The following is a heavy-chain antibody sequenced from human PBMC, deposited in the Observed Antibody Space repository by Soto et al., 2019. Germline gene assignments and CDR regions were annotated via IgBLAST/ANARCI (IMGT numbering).Heavy chain of an antibody. V-gene: IGHV4-59*01. CDR2: MYFGGSF. J-gene: IGHJ5*02. CDR3: TRAFYDSVGFGVDP. Sequence: SETLSLTCSVSGDSISSGYWTWIRXPPRRGLEWMGFMYFGGSFNYXXXLXXXXXXXXXXXXXXFSLKLTSVTAADTAIYYCTRAFYDSVGFGVDPWGQGAQVTVSS. CDR1: GDSISSGY. D-gene: IGHD3-9*01.